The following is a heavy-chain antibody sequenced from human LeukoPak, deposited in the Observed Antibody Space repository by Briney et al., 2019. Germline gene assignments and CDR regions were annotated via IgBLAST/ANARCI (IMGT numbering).Heavy chain of an antibody. V-gene: IGHV3-23*01. CDR3: AKWGGTVTHLEHYFDY. CDR1: GFTFSSYA. J-gene: IGHJ4*02. D-gene: IGHD4-17*01. CDR2: ISADGGST. Sequence: GGSLRLSCAASGFTFSSYAMSWVRQAPGKGLEWVSAISADGGSTYYADSVKGRFTISRDNSKNTLYLQMNSLRTEDTAVYYFAKWGGTVTHLEHYFDYWGQGTLVTVSS.